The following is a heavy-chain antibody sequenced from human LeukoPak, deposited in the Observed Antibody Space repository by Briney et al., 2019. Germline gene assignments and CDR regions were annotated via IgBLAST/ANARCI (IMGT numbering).Heavy chain of an antibody. CDR1: GFTFSSYA. D-gene: IGHD1-26*01. CDR3: AKDSGSGSYSDFDY. V-gene: IGHV3-23*01. J-gene: IGHJ4*02. CDR2: ISGSGGST. Sequence: GGSLRLSCAASGFTFSSYAMSWVRQAPGKGLEWVSAISGSGGSTYYADSVKGRFTISRDNSKNTLYLQMDSLRAEDTAVYYCAKDSGSGSYSDFDYFGQGALVTASS.